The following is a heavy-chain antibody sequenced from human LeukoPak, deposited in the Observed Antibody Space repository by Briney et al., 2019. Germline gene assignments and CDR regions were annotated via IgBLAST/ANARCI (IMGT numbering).Heavy chain of an antibody. D-gene: IGHD6-19*01. Sequence: ASVKVSCTASGYTFTSYGSSWVRQAPGQGLEWMGWISAYNGNTNYAQKLQGRVTMTTDTSTSTAYMELRSLRSDDTAVYYCARDRGSSGWSLGDYYYYYGMDVWGQGTTVTVSS. J-gene: IGHJ6*02. CDR2: ISAYNGNT. CDR3: ARDRGSSGWSLGDYYYYYGMDV. CDR1: GYTFTSYG. V-gene: IGHV1-18*01.